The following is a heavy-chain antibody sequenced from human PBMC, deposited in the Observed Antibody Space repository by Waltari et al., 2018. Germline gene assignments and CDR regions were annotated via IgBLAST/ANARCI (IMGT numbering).Heavy chain of an antibody. J-gene: IGHJ4*02. D-gene: IGHD5-18*01. CDR1: GYSISSGYY. V-gene: IGHV4-38-2*01. Sequence: QVQLQESGPGLVKPSETLSLTCAVSGYSISSGYYWGWIRQPPGKGLEWIGSIYHSGSTYYHPSLKSRVTISVDTSKNQFSLKLGSVTAADTAVYYCARGMVDTAMVTSVLAFDYWGQGTLVTVSS. CDR2: IYHSGST. CDR3: ARGMVDTAMVTSVLAFDY.